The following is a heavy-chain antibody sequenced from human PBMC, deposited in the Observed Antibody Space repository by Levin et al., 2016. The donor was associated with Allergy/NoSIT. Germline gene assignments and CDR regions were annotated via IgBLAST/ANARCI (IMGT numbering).Heavy chain of an antibody. CDR2: IYYSGST. J-gene: IGHJ4*02. D-gene: IGHD3-22*01. CDR1: GGSISSGDYY. Sequence: SETLSLTCTVSGGSISSGDYYWSWIRQPPGKGLEWIGYIYYSGSTYYNPSLKSRVTISVDTSKNQFSLKLSSVTAADTAVYYCARESWVVHYDSSGYYFDYWGQGTLVTVSS. V-gene: IGHV4-30-4*01. CDR3: ARESWVVHYDSSGYYFDY.